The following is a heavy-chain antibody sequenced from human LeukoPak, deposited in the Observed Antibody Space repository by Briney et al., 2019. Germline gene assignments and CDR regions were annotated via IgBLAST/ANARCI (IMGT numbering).Heavy chain of an antibody. V-gene: IGHV4-4*08. J-gene: IGHJ4*02. CDR2: IAASGTT. D-gene: IGHD3-9*01. Sequence: SETLSLTCSVSGGSIESYYWSWIRQPPGKGLEFIGYIAASGTTKHNPSLKSRVTLSMDTSKNQFSLKLRSVTAADTAVYFCARFPYFEGFDYWGQGTLVTVSS. CDR3: ARFPYFEGFDY. CDR1: GGSIESYY.